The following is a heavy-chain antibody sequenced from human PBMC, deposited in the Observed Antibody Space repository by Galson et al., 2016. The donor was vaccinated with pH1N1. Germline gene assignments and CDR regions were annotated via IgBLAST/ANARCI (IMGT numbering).Heavy chain of an antibody. D-gene: IGHD3/OR15-3a*01. J-gene: IGHJ6*02. CDR1: GGSISSSSYY. Sequence: ETLSLTCTVSGGSISSSSYYWGWIRQPPGKGLEWIGSIYYSGSTYYNPSLKSRVTISVDPSKNQFSLKLSSVTAADTAVYYCVRDRRFLDDYYYGMDVWGHGTTVTVSS. V-gene: IGHV4-39*02. CDR3: VRDRRFLDDYYYGMDV. CDR2: IYYSGST.